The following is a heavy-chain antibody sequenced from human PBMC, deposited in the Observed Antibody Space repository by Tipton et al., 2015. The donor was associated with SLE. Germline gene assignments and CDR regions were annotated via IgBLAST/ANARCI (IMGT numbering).Heavy chain of an antibody. Sequence: SLRLSCAASGFTFDDYAMHWVRQAPGKGLEWVSGIDWNSGDRGYADSVKGRFTISGDNAKISLYLQMNSLRAEDTALYYCAKGMYASSWYLMDYWGQGTLVTVSP. CDR2: IDWNSGDR. V-gene: IGHV3-9*01. CDR1: GFTFDDYA. CDR3: AKGMYASSWYLMDY. J-gene: IGHJ4*02. D-gene: IGHD6-13*01.